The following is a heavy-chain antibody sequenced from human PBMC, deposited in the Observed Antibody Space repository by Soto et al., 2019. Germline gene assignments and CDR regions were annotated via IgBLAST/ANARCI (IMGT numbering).Heavy chain of an antibody. V-gene: IGHV3-33*01. D-gene: IGHD3-9*01. J-gene: IGHJ3*02. Sequence: GGSLRLSCVASGFTFSSYGMHWVRQAPGKGLEWVAVIWYDGSNKYYADSVKGRFTISRDNSKNTLYLQMNSLRAEDTAVYYCARDGYALRYFDWLAQDAFDIWGQGTMVTVSS. CDR3: ARDGYALRYFDWLAQDAFDI. CDR1: GFTFSSYG. CDR2: IWYDGSNK.